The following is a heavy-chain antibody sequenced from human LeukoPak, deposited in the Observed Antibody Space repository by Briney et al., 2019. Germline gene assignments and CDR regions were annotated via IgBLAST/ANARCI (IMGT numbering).Heavy chain of an antibody. J-gene: IGHJ4*02. V-gene: IGHV3-30*02. CDR2: IRYDGSNK. D-gene: IGHD5-24*01. CDR1: GFTFSNYG. Sequence: GWSLRLSCAASGFTFSNYGMHWVRQAPGKGLEWVAFIRYDGSNKDYADSVKGRFTISRDSSKNTLYLQMNGQRAEDTAVYYCAKDYYNYSDYWGQGTLVTVSS. CDR3: AKDYYNYSDY.